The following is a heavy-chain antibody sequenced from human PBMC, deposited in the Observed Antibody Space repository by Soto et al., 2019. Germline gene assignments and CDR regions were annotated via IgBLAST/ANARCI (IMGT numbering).Heavy chain of an antibody. CDR1: GGSISSSSYY. D-gene: IGHD3-3*01. Sequence: QLQLQESGPGLVKPSETLSLTCTVSGGSISSSSYYWGWIRQPPGKGLEWIGSIYYSGSTYYNPSLKSRVTISVDTSKNQFSLKLSSVTAADTAVYYCASDKRLDYDFWSGPDYYYYGMDVWGQGTTVTVSS. CDR3: ASDKRLDYDFWSGPDYYYYGMDV. J-gene: IGHJ6*02. V-gene: IGHV4-39*01. CDR2: IYYSGST.